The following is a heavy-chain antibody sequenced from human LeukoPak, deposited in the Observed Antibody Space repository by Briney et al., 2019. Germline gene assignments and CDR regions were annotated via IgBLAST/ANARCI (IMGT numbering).Heavy chain of an antibody. D-gene: IGHD3-10*01. CDR2: IYHSGST. CDR3: ARHRGVGALT. CDR1: GYSISSGYY. J-gene: IGHJ5*02. V-gene: IGHV4-38-2*02. Sequence: SGTLSLTCTVSGYSISSGYYWGWIRQPPGKGLEWIGSIYHSGSTYYNPSLKSRVTISVDTSKNQFSLKLSSVTAADTAVYYCARHRGVGALTWGQGTLVTVSS.